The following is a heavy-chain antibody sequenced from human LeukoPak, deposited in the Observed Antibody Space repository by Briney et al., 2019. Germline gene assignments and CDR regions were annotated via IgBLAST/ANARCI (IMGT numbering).Heavy chain of an antibody. V-gene: IGHV4-4*08. CDR3: ARGEYYYDSSGYYYQYFQH. J-gene: IGHJ1*01. Sequence: SETLSLTCTVSGGSISSYYWSWIRQPPGNGLEWIGRIYTSGSTNYNPSLKSRVTISVDTSKNQFSLKLSSVTAADTAVYYCARGEYYYDSSGYYYQYFQHWGQGTLVTVSS. CDR2: IYTSGST. D-gene: IGHD3-22*01. CDR1: GGSISSYY.